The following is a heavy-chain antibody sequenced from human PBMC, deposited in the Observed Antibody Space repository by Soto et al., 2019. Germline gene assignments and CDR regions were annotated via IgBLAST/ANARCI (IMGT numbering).Heavy chain of an antibody. D-gene: IGHD6-19*01. J-gene: IGHJ4*02. Sequence: EVRLWESGGGLVQPGGSLRLSCAASGFTFSSYAMSWLRQAPGKGLEWVSLIRGSGGTTKYADSVIGRFTISRDNSKNTLYLEMNSLRDEDTAVYYCAKAHYTDGWYQFDYWRQGTLVSVSS. CDR1: GFTFSSYA. CDR2: IRGSGGTT. CDR3: AKAHYTDGWYQFDY. V-gene: IGHV3-23*01.